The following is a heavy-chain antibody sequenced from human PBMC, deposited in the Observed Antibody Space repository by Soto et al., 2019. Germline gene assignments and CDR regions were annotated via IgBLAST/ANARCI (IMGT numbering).Heavy chain of an antibody. D-gene: IGHD6-6*01. Sequence: EVQLVQSGAEVKKPGESLKISCKGSGYSFTSYWIGWVRQMPGKGLEWMGIIYPGDSDTRYSPSFQGQVTISADKSISTAYLQWSSLKASDTAMYYCASESRDSSSTHYYYGMDVWGQGTTVTVSS. CDR2: IYPGDSDT. J-gene: IGHJ6*02. CDR3: ASESRDSSSTHYYYGMDV. V-gene: IGHV5-51*01. CDR1: GYSFTSYW.